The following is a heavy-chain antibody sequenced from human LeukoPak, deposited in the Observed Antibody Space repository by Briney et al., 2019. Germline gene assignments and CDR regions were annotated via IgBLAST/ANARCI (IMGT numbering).Heavy chain of an antibody. CDR2: ISGSSSTI. CDR1: GFTFSSYS. J-gene: IGHJ4*02. Sequence: GGALRLSCAASGFTFSSYSMNWVRQAPGKGLEWGSYISGSSSTIYYADSVKGRFTISRDNGKNTLYLQMNSLRAEDTAVYYCARGFTYYDSSGQVPFDYWGQGTLVTVSS. D-gene: IGHD3-22*01. CDR3: ARGFTYYDSSGQVPFDY. V-gene: IGHV3-48*01.